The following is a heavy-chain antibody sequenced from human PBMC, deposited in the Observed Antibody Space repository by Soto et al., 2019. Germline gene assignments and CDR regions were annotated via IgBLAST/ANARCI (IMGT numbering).Heavy chain of an antibody. V-gene: IGHV3-23*01. D-gene: IGHD2-15*01. J-gene: IGHJ3*02. Sequence: GGSLRLSCAASGFSFSSYAMSWVRQAPGKGLEWVSGISGSGGSTYYADSVKGRCTISRDNSKNTLYLQMNSLRAEDTAVYYCAKDRDIVVVVAAPSAFDIWGQGTMVTVSS. CDR1: GFSFSSYA. CDR3: AKDRDIVVVVAAPSAFDI. CDR2: ISGSGGST.